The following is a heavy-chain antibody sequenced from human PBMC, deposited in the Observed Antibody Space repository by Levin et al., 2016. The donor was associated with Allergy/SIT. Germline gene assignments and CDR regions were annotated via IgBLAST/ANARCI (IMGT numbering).Heavy chain of an antibody. CDR3: ARARTIAVARFDY. CDR2: IYYSGST. D-gene: IGHD6-19*01. J-gene: IGHJ4*02. V-gene: IGHV4-59*01. CDR1: GGSISSYY. Sequence: SETLSLTCTVSGGSISSYYWSWIRQPPGKGLEWIGYIYYSGSTNYNPSLKSRVTISVDTSKNQFSLKLSSVTAADTAVYYCARARTIAVARFDYWGQGTLVTVSS.